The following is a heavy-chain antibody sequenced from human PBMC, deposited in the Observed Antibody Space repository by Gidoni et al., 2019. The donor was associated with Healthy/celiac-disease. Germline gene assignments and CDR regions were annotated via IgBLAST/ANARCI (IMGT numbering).Heavy chain of an antibody. Sequence: QVQLVQSGAEVKKPGSSVTVSCKASGGTFSSYASSWVRQAPGQGLEWMGGIIPIFGTANYAQKFQGRVTITADESTSTAYMELSSLRSEDTAVYYCARDSGGYCSGGSCYSYYYYYMDVWGKGTTVTVSS. V-gene: IGHV1-69*01. CDR2: IIPIFGTA. CDR3: ARDSGGYCSGGSCYSYYYYYMDV. J-gene: IGHJ6*03. D-gene: IGHD2-15*01. CDR1: GGTFSSYA.